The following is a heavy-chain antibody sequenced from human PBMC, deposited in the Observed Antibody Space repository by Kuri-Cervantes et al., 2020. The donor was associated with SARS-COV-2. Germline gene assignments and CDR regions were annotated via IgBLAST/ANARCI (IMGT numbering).Heavy chain of an antibody. CDR3: ARVGRYSYGFDY. V-gene: IGHV6-1*01. D-gene: IGHD5-18*01. CDR1: GDSVSSNSAA. CDR2: TYYRSRWYD. J-gene: IGHJ4*02. Sequence: SETLSLTCAISGDSVSSNSAAWNWIRQSPSRGLEWLGRTYYRSRWYDDYAVSVKSRITINPDTPKNQFSLLLNSVTPEDTAVYYCARVGRYSYGFDYWGQGTLVTVSS.